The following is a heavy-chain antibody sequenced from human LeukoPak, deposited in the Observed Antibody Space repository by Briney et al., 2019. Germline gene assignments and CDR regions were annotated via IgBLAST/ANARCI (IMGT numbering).Heavy chain of an antibody. V-gene: IGHV3-21*01. CDR3: ARDSFRPSSYNYYGSGSELIY. CDR2: ISSSSSYI. J-gene: IGHJ4*02. D-gene: IGHD3-10*01. Sequence: PGGSLRLSCAASGFTFSSYSLIWVRQAPGKGLEWVSSISSSSSYIYYADSVKGRFTISRDNAKNSLYLQMNSLRAEDTAVYYCARDSFRPSSYNYYGSGSELIYWGQGALVTVSS. CDR1: GFTFSSYS.